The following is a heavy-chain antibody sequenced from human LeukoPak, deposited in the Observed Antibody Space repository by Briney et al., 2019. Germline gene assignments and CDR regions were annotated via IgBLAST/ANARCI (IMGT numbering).Heavy chain of an antibody. CDR3: TRDRGSSTLGDY. CDR2: IRSKAFGETA. Sequence: GGSLRLSCTVSGFTFGDYAINWVRQAPGKGLEWVGFIRSKAFGETAEYAASVKDRFTISRDDSKSIAYLQMNSLKTEDTAVYYCTRDRGSSTLGDYWGQGTLVTVSS. V-gene: IGHV3-49*04. CDR1: GFTFGDYA. J-gene: IGHJ4*02. D-gene: IGHD7-27*01.